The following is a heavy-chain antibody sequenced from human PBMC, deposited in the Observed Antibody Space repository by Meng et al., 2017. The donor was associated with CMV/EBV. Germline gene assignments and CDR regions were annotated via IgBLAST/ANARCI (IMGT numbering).Heavy chain of an antibody. J-gene: IGHJ4*02. CDR3: ARGVGATGKADY. D-gene: IGHD1-26*01. Sequence: QVQLPQWGAGLLKPLETLSLTCSVYGGSFSGYYWSWIRQPPGKGLEWIGEINHSGSTNYNPSLKSRVTISVDTSKNQFSLKLSSVTAADTAVYYCARGVGATGKADYWGQGTLVTVSS. V-gene: IGHV4-34*01. CDR1: GGSFSGYY. CDR2: INHSGST.